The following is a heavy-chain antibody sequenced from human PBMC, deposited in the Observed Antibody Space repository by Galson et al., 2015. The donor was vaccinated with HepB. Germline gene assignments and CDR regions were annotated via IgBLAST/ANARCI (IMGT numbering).Heavy chain of an antibody. Sequence: SVKVSCKASAYTFTSYGISWVRQAPGQGLEWMGWISAYNGNTNYAQKLQGRVTMTTDTSTTTAYMELRSLRSDDTAVYYCARLILEWFHMDVWGKGTTVTVSS. CDR1: AYTFTSYG. CDR2: ISAYNGNT. CDR3: ARLILEWFHMDV. V-gene: IGHV1-18*01. D-gene: IGHD3-3*01. J-gene: IGHJ6*03.